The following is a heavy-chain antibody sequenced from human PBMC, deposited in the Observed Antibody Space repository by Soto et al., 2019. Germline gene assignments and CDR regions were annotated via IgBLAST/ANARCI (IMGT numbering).Heavy chain of an antibody. CDR1: GFTFSSYA. Sequence: EVQLLESGGGLVQPGGSLRLSCAASGFTFSSYAMSWVRQAPGKGLEWVSTTSGSGGSTYYADSVKGRFTISRDKSKNTFYLQMNSLRAEDMAVYYCAKDGGYGSGSYYSDDWGQGTLVTVSS. D-gene: IGHD3-10*01. CDR2: TSGSGGST. J-gene: IGHJ4*02. V-gene: IGHV3-23*01. CDR3: AKDGGYGSGSYYSDD.